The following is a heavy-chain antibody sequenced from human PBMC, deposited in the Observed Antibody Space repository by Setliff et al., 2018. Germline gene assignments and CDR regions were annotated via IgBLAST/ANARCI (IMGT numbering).Heavy chain of an antibody. CDR1: GFPFSTYW. D-gene: IGHD6-25*01. V-gene: IGHV3-7*01. J-gene: IGHJ5*02. CDR2: IKQDGSEK. CDR3: VPGRGS. Sequence: GGSLRLSCAASGFPFSTYWLNWVRQAPGKGLEWVANIKQDGSEKYYVDSVKGRFTIARDNAQNSLYLQMDSLRAEDTAVYYCVPGRGSWGQGALVTVSS.